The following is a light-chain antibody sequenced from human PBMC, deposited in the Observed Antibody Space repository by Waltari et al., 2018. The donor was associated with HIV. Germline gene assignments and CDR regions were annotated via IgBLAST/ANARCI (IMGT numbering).Light chain of an antibody. J-gene: IGLJ1*01. CDR1: SSDVASYNL. Sequence: QSALTPPASVSGSPGQSITIPCTGTSSDVASYNLFSWYQHHPGKAPKVMIYAVTKRPSGVSDRFSGSKSGNTASLTISGLQAEDEADYYCCSYAGTSTYVFGTGTKVTVL. V-gene: IGLV2-23*02. CDR2: AVT. CDR3: CSYAGTSTYV.